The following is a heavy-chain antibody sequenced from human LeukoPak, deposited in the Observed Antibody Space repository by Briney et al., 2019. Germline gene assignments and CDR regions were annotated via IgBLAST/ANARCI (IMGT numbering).Heavy chain of an antibody. Sequence: SETLSLTCAVSGGSISSSNWWSWVRQPPGKGLEWIGEIYHSGSTNYNPSLKSRVTISVDKSKNQFSLKLSSVTAADTAVYYCAGGSGSYYNYFCYWGQGTLVTASS. J-gene: IGHJ4*02. D-gene: IGHD3-10*01. CDR1: GGSISSSNW. CDR2: IYHSGST. V-gene: IGHV4-4*02. CDR3: AGGSGSYYNYFCY.